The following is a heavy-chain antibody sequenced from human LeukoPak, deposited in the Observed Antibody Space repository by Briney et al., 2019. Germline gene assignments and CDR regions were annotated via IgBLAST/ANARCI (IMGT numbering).Heavy chain of an antibody. V-gene: IGHV4-61*08. J-gene: IGHJ4*02. CDR1: GGSVSSGGYY. D-gene: IGHD6-6*01. Sequence: PSETLSLTCTVSGGSVSSGGYYWSWIRQPPGKTLEWIGYIFYNGGINYNPSLRSRVTISQDTSKNQFSLKLTAVTAADTAVYYCARGSNYFDYWGPGTLVTVSS. CDR2: IFYNGGI. CDR3: ARGSNYFDY.